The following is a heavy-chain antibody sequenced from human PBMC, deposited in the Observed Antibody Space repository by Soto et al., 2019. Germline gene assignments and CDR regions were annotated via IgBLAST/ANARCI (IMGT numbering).Heavy chain of an antibody. V-gene: IGHV4-4*02. D-gene: IGHD1-1*01. J-gene: IGHJ4*02. Sequence: QVQLQESGPGLVKPSGTLSLTCAVSGGSISTSNWCSWFRQPPGKGLEWIGEVSHSGSAHYNPSFTSRVGTLVDKSRKQFSLKLNSVTAADTALSYCARTSTRGTRFDYWGQGSLVTVSS. CDR2: VSHSGSA. CDR3: ARTSTRGTRFDY. CDR1: GGSISTSNW.